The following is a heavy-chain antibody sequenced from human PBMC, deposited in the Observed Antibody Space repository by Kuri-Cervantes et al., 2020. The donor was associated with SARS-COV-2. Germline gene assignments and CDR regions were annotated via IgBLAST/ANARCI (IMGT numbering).Heavy chain of an antibody. CDR1: GFTFSSYA. V-gene: IGHV3-49*04. CDR2: IRSKAYGGTT. D-gene: IGHD6-13*01. J-gene: IGHJ3*02. Sequence: GSLRLSCAASGFTFSSYAMSWVRQAPGKGLEWVGFIRSKAYGGTTEYAASVKGRFTISRDDSKSIAYLQMNSLKTEDTAVYYCTRGGYRTSSDAFDIWGQGTMVTVSS. CDR3: TRGGYRTSSDAFDI.